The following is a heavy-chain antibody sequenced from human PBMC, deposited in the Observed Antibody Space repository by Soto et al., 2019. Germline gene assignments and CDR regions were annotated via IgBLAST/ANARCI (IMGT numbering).Heavy chain of an antibody. J-gene: IGHJ6*04. V-gene: IGHV3-30*18. CDR1: GFTFSSYG. CDR3: AKDLGNYYDGITYYYYGMDV. D-gene: IGHD3-22*01. CDR2: ISYDGSNK. Sequence: GGSLRLSCAASGFTFSSYGMHWVRQAPGKGLEWVAVISYDGSNKYYADSVKGRFTISRDNSKNTLSLQMNSLSAEDTAVYYCAKDLGNYYDGITYYYYGMDVWGKGTTVTVCS.